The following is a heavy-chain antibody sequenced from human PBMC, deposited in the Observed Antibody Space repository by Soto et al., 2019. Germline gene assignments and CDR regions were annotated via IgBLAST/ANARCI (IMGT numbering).Heavy chain of an antibody. CDR3: AGNVDIVATIGY. CDR1: GFTFSSYS. V-gene: IGHV3-48*01. CDR2: ISSSSSTI. D-gene: IGHD5-12*01. Sequence: GGSLRLSCAASGFTFSSYSMNWVRQAPGKGLEWVSYISSSSSTIYYADSGKGRFTISRDNAKNSLYLQMNSLRAEDTAVHYCAGNVDIVATIGYWGQGTLVTVSS. J-gene: IGHJ4*02.